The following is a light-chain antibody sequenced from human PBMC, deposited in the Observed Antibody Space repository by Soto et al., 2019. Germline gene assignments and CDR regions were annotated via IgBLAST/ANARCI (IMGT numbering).Light chain of an antibody. Sequence: QSALTQPPSASGSPGQSVTISCTGTSSDVGGYNYVSWYQQHPGKAPKLMIYEVSKRPSGVPDRFSGSKFGNTASLTVSGLQAEDEADYYCSSYAGSNSRYVFGTGTKLTVL. CDR2: EVS. J-gene: IGLJ1*01. CDR3: SSYAGSNSRYV. CDR1: SSDVGGYNY. V-gene: IGLV2-8*01.